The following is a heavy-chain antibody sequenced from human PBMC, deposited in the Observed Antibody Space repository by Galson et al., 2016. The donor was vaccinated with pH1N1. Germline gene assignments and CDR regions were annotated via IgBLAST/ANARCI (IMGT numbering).Heavy chain of an antibody. CDR2: IKQDATEM. V-gene: IGHV3-7*03. CDR1: GFTFSGSW. CDR3: STAVITRSRYFDWLLSYFDY. Sequence: SLRLSCAASGFTFSGSWMSWVRQAPGKGLEWVANIKQDATEMDDVDSVKGRFTISRDNAKRSLYLQMNSLRVEDTAVYYCSTAVITRSRYFDWLLSYFDYWGQGTVVTVSS. J-gene: IGHJ4*02. D-gene: IGHD3-9*01.